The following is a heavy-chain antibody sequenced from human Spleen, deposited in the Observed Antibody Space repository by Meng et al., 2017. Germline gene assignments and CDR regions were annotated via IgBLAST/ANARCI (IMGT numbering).Heavy chain of an antibody. J-gene: IGHJ4*02. CDR3: ASLPGYYDVLTGYNSPYFDY. CDR2: IKQDGSEK. CDR1: GFTFSRYW. D-gene: IGHD3-9*01. V-gene: IGHV3-7*01. Sequence: GESLKISCAASGFTFSRYWMSWVRQAPGKGLEWVANIKQDGSEKYYVDSVKGRFTISRDNAKNSLYLQIKSLRAEDTTVYYCASLPGYYDVLTGYNSPYFDYWGQGTLVTVSS.